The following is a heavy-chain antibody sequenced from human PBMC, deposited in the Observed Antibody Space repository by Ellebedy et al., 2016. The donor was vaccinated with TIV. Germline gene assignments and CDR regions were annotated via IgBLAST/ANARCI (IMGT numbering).Heavy chain of an antibody. D-gene: IGHD2-15*01. CDR2: ISDSGTV. J-gene: IGHJ4*02. Sequence: GESLKISCAASGFTFSSYSMNWVRQAPGKGLEWVSYISDSGTVYYADSVLGRFTISRDNAKNSLYLQMNSLRAEDTAVYYCARDSDTLTYWGQGTLVTVSP. CDR1: GFTFSSYS. V-gene: IGHV3-48*04. CDR3: ARDSDTLTY.